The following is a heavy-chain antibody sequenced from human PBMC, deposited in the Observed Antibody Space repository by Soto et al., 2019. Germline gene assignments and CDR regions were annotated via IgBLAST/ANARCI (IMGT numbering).Heavy chain of an antibody. D-gene: IGHD3-9*01. Sequence: SVKVSCKASGGTFSSYAISWVRQAPGQGLEWMGGIIPIFGTASYAQKFQGRVTITADESTSTAYMELNSLRVEDTAIYYCARIPHRYDALTGPGYWGQGALVTVSS. CDR1: GGTFSSYA. CDR3: ARIPHRYDALTGPGY. CDR2: IIPIFGTA. J-gene: IGHJ4*02. V-gene: IGHV1-69*13.